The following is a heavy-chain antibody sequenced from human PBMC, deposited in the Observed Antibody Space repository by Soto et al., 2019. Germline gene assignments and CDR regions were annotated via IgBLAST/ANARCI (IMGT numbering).Heavy chain of an antibody. CDR2: IYYSGST. V-gene: IGHV4-59*07. J-gene: IGHJ4*02. D-gene: IGHD3-22*01. Sequence: SYTLSLTCTVSGGSISSYYWSWIRQPPGKGLEWIRYIYYSGSTNYNPSLKSRVTISVDTSKNQFSLKLSSVTAADTAVYYCARGYDSSGYYSSFFDYWGQGTLVTVSS. CDR3: ARGYDSSGYYSSFFDY. CDR1: GGSISSYY.